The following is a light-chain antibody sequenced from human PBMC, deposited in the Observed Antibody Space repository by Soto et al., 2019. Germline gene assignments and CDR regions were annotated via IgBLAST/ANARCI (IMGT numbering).Light chain of an antibody. CDR2: EVS. Sequence: QSALTQPASVSGSPGQSITISCTGTSSDVGGYNYVSWYQQHPGKAPKLMIYEVSNRPSGVSNRSSGSKSGNTASLTISGLQAEDEADYYCSSYTSSTFYFFGTGTKVTV. CDR1: SSDVGGYNY. J-gene: IGLJ1*01. CDR3: SSYTSSTFYF. V-gene: IGLV2-14*01.